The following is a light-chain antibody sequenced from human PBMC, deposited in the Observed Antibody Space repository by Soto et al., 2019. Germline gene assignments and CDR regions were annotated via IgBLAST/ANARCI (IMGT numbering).Light chain of an antibody. J-gene: IGLJ1*01. CDR1: SSDVGGYNY. Sequence: QSALTQPVSVSGSPGQSITISCTGTSSDVGGYNYVSWYQQHPGKAPKLMIYEVTKRPSGVSNRFSGSKSGNTASLTISGLQADDESHYYCSSFADSSARDYVFGGGTKLTVL. V-gene: IGLV2-14*01. CDR3: SSFADSSARDYV. CDR2: EVT.